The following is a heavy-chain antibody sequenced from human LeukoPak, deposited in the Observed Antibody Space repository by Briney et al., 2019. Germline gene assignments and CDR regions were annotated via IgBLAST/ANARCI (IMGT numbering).Heavy chain of an antibody. CDR3: AREINGTTQEKVYYYYYGMDV. J-gene: IGHJ6*02. D-gene: IGHD1-20*01. Sequence: PGGSLRLSCAASGFTFSSYWMHWVRQAPGKGLVWVSRINSDGNSTRYADYVKGRFTIPRDNAKNTLYLQMNSLRAEDTAVYYCAREINGTTQEKVYYYYYGMDVWGQGTTVTVSS. V-gene: IGHV3-74*01. CDR1: GFTFSSYW. CDR2: INSDGNST.